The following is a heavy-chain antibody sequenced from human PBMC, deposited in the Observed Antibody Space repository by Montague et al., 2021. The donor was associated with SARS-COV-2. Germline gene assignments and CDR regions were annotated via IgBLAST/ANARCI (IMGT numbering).Heavy chain of an antibody. J-gene: IGHJ6*02. Sequence: SETLSLTCAVYGGSFSGYYWSWIRQPPGKGLEWIGEINHSGSTNYNPSLKSRVTISVDTSKNQFSLKLSSVTDADTAVYYCTREGYQVLWSDYYYYGVDVWGQGTTVTVSS. CDR2: INHSGST. D-gene: IGHD2-2*01. CDR1: GGSFSGYY. V-gene: IGHV4-34*01. CDR3: TREGYQVLWSDYYYYGVDV.